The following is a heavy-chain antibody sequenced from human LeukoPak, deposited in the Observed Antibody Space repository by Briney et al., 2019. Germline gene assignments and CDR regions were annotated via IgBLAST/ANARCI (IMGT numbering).Heavy chain of an antibody. V-gene: IGHV3-9*01. J-gene: IGHJ3*02. CDR2: ISWNSGSI. D-gene: IGHD6-6*01. CDR3: ARDVRSTHAFDI. CDR1: GFTFDDYA. Sequence: GGSLRLSCAASGFTFDDYAMHWVRQAPGKGLEWVSGISWNSGSIGYADSVKGRFTISRDNAKDSLYLQMNSLRAEDTAVYYCARDVRSTHAFDIWGQGTMVTVSS.